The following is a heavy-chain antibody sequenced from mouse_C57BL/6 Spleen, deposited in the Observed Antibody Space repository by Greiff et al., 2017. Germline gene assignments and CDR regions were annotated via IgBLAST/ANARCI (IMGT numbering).Heavy chain of an antibody. J-gene: IGHJ1*03. V-gene: IGHV1-69*01. Sequence: QVQLQQPGAELVMPGASVKLSCKASGYTFTSYWMHWVKQRPGQGLEWIGEIDPSDSYTNYNQKFKGKSTLTVDKSSSTAYMQLSSLTSEDSAVYYCARYRPPGPYDGYCWYFDVWGTGTTVTVSS. CDR3: ARYRPPGPYDGYCWYFDV. D-gene: IGHD2-3*01. CDR1: GYTFTSYW. CDR2: IDPSDSYT.